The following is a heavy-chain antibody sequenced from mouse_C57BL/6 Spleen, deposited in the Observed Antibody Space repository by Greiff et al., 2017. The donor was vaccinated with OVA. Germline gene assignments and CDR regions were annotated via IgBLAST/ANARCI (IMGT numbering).Heavy chain of an antibody. CDR3: ARSEDYYGSSLWFAY. CDR1: GYTFTDYY. D-gene: IGHD1-1*01. CDR2: IYPGSGNT. V-gene: IGHV1-76*01. Sequence: VQRVESGAELVRPGASVKLSCKASGYTFTDYYINWVKQRPGQGLEWIARIYPGSGNTYYNEKFKGKATLTAEKSSSTAYMQLSSLTSEDSAVYFCARSEDYYGSSLWFAYWGQGTLVTVSA. J-gene: IGHJ3*01.